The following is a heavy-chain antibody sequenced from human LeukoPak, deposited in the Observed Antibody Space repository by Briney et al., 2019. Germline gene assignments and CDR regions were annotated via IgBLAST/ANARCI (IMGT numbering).Heavy chain of an antibody. Sequence: VGSLRLSCAASGFTFSSYWMSWVRQAPGKGLEWVANIKQDGSEKYYVDSVKGRFTISRDNAKNSLYLQMNSLRAEDTAVYYCARVHYDSSGYYEGRSFWFDPWGQGTLVTVSS. CDR3: ARVHYDSSGYYEGRSFWFDP. V-gene: IGHV3-7*01. CDR2: IKQDGSEK. J-gene: IGHJ5*02. CDR1: GFTFSSYW. D-gene: IGHD3-22*01.